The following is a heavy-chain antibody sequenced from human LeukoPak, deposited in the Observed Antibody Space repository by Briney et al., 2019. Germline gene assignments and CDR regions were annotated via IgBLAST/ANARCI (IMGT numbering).Heavy chain of an antibody. D-gene: IGHD6-13*01. CDR1: GFTFSSHG. CDR2: IWYDGSNE. Sequence: GGSLRLSCAASGFTFSSHGTHWVRQAPGKGLEWVAVIWYDGSNEYYADSVKGRFTISRDNSKNTLYLQMNSLRAEDTAVYYCARDRGAAGTSFDYWGQGTLVTVSS. J-gene: IGHJ4*02. V-gene: IGHV3-33*01. CDR3: ARDRGAAGTSFDY.